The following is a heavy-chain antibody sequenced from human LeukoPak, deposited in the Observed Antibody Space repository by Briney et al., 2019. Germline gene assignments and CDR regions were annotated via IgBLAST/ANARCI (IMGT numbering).Heavy chain of an antibody. D-gene: IGHD2-15*01. CDR1: GGSFGHYY. J-gene: IGHJ5*02. CDR2: INHSGRT. V-gene: IGHV4-34*01. CDR3: ARGAYCSAGSCSGTRFDP. Sequence: SETLSLTCAVYGGSFGHYYWTWIRQPPGKGLEWIGEINHSGRTNYNPSLKSRVTISVDTSKNQFSLNLNSVTAADTAVYYCARGAYCSAGSCSGTRFDPWGQGALVTVPS.